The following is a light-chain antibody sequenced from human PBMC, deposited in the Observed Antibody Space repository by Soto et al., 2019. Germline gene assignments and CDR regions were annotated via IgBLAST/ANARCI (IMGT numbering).Light chain of an antibody. CDR2: EVS. Sequence: QSALTQPPSASGSPGQSVTISCTGTSSDVGKYDYVSWFQHHPGKAPKLIIYEVSKRPSGVPDRFSGSKSGSTASLTVSGLQTEDEADYYCSSYAGNNNYVFGTGTKLTVL. CDR3: SSYAGNNNYV. V-gene: IGLV2-8*01. J-gene: IGLJ1*01. CDR1: SSDVGKYDY.